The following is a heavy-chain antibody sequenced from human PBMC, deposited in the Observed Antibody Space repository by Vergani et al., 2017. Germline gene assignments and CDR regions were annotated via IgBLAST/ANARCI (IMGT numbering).Heavy chain of an antibody. V-gene: IGHV3-21*01. CDR3: ARESIAVAGTAFDY. CDR1: GFTFSSYS. J-gene: IGHJ4*02. Sequence: EVQLVESGGGLVKPGGSLRLSCAASGFTFSSYSMNWVRQAPGKGLEWVSSISSSSSYIYYADSVKGRITISRDNAKNSLYLQMNSLRAEDTAVYYCARESIAVAGTAFDYWGQGTLVTVSS. CDR2: ISSSSSYI. D-gene: IGHD6-19*01.